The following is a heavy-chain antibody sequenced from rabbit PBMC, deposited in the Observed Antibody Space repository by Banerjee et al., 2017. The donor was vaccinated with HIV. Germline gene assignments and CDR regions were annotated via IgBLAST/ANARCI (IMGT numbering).Heavy chain of an antibody. CDR1: GFTLSSYY. CDR2: ISAGSSGVT. D-gene: IGHD4-2*01. V-gene: IGHV1S40*01. Sequence: QSLEESGGDLVKPGASLTLTCTASGFTLSSYYMCWVRQAPGKGLEWIACISAGSSGVTYYASWAKGRFTISKTSSTTVTLQMTSLTAADTATYFCARNGVGGAGVTGRLALRGPGTLVTVS. J-gene: IGHJ6*01. CDR3: ARNGVGGAGVTGRLAL.